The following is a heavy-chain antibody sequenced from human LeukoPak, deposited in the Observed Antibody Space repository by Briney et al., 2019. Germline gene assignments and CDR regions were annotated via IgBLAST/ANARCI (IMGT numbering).Heavy chain of an antibody. CDR2: IRYDGSKK. J-gene: IGHJ4*01. V-gene: IGHV3-33*08. CDR3: ARTGDTERFDY. CDR1: GFTFSNYG. Sequence: GGSLSLSCAASGFTFSNYGMHWVRQAPGKGLEWVALIRYDGSKKDYADSVKGRFTISRDNSKNTLSLQMDSLRAEDTAVYYCARTGDTERFDYWGQGTLVTVSS. D-gene: IGHD5-18*01.